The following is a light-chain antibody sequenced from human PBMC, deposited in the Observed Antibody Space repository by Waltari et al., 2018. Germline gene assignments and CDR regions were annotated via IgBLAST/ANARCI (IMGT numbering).Light chain of an antibody. V-gene: IGLV3-25*02. CDR1: VLSKQH. CDR3: PTGEQKKFYQ. J-gene: IGLJ2*01. CDR2: RDE. Sequence: SDELKQPPSMSVSPGQTARITCSGDVLSKQHSFWYQQRPGQAPVLLIFRDEERPSGISDPFSGASPGTKGTMTNRRVQAGGEGGHLWPTGEQKKFYQFGGGTKLTVL.